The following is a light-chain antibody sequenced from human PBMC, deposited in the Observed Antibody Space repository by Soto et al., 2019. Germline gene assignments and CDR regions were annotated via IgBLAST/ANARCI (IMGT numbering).Light chain of an antibody. CDR3: QHHNSYSQT. CDR2: GAS. V-gene: IGKV1-5*01. CDR1: QSIRHY. J-gene: IGKJ1*01. Sequence: DIQMTQSPPTLSASVGDRVTITCRASQSIRHYLAWYQQMPGKAPKLLIYGASTLQSGVPSRFSGSGSVTEFTLTISILQPDDFGTYFCQHHNSYSQTFGQGTKVDIK.